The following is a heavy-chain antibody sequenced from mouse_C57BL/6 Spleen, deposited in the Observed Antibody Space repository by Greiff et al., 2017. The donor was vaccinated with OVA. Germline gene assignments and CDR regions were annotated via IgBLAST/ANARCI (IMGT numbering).Heavy chain of an antibody. CDR2: IRLKSDNYAT. Sequence: EVMLVESGGGLVQPGGSMKLSCVASGFTFSNYWMNWVRQSPEKGLEWVAQIRLKSDNYATHYAESVKGRFTISRDDSKSSVYLQMNNLRADDTGIYYCTKLVPMDYWGQGTSVTVSS. J-gene: IGHJ4*01. V-gene: IGHV6-3*01. CDR1: GFTFSNYW. CDR3: TKLVPMDY. D-gene: IGHD4-1*01.